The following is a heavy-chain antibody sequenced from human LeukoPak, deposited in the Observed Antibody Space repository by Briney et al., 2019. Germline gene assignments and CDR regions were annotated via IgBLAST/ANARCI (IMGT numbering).Heavy chain of an antibody. CDR2: ISSDGVEK. CDR1: GITFSHYG. V-gene: IGHV3-30*04. J-gene: IGHJ6*03. CDR3: AREGHYDILTGYSPVEYYFYYMDV. D-gene: IGHD3-9*01. Sequence: GGSLRLSCEASGITFSHYGIHWVRQTPGKGLEWVAAISSDGVEKHYADSVKGRFTISRDNSKSTLYLQMNSLRAEDTALHYCAREGHYDILTGYSPVEYYFYYMDVWGKGTTVTVSS.